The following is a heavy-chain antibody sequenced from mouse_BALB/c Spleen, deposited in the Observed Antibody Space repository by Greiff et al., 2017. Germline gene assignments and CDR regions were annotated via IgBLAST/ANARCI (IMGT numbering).Heavy chain of an antibody. CDR2: ISSGGST. CDR1: GFTFSSYA. CDR3: ASHEGYGSSRGFAY. Sequence: EVKLMESGGGLVKPGGSLKLSCAASGFTFSSYAMSWVRQTPEKRLEWVASISSGGSTYYPDSVKGRFTISRDNARNILYLQMSSLRSEDTAMYYCASHEGYGSSRGFAYWGQGTLVTVSA. J-gene: IGHJ3*01. D-gene: IGHD1-1*01. V-gene: IGHV5-6-5*01.